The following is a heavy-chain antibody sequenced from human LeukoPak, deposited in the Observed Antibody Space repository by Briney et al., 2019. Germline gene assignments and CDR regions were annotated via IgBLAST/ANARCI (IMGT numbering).Heavy chain of an antibody. J-gene: IGHJ4*02. D-gene: IGHD2/OR15-2a*01. CDR1: GFSFSSYW. V-gene: IGHV3-7*01. CDR2: TNQDGSAK. Sequence: SGGFLRLSCAASGFSFSSYWMSWVRQAPGKGLEWVANTNQDGSAKNYVASVRGRFTISRDNAENSLYLQMNSLRAEDTAVYYCAREGFLDYWGQGTLVTVSS. CDR3: AREGFLDY.